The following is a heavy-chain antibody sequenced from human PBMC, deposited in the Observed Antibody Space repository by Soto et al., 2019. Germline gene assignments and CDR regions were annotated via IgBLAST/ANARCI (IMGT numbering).Heavy chain of an antibody. CDR2: MYSDGRT. Sequence: EVQLEESGGDLVQPGGSLRLSCAASGFIVSDDYMTWVRQAPGKGLEWVSVMYSDGRTYYADSVKGRFTISRDNSKKTMYLQMNSLRAEDTALYYCARSGSGWYNFDFWGQGTQVTVSS. CDR3: ARSGSGWYNFDF. V-gene: IGHV3-66*01. D-gene: IGHD6-19*01. J-gene: IGHJ4*02. CDR1: GFIVSDDY.